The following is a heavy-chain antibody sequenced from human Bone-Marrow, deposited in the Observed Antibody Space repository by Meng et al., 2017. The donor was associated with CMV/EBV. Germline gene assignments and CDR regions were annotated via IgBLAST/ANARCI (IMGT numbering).Heavy chain of an antibody. CDR1: GGTFSSYA. CDR2: INPSGGST. D-gene: IGHD2-2*02. CDR3: ARSSDQLLYSEAFDI. Sequence: ASVKVSCKASGGTFSSYAISWVRQAPGQGLEWMGIINPSGGSTSYAQKFQGRVTMTRDTSTSTVYMELSSLRSEDTAVYYCARSSDQLLYSEAFDIWGQGTRVTVSS. J-gene: IGHJ3*02. V-gene: IGHV1-46*01.